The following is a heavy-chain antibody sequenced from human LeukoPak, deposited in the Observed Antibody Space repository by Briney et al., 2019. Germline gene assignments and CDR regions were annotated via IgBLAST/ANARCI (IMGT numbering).Heavy chain of an antibody. CDR3: ARTFSSGWYSPTDY. CDR1: GFTFSSYA. CDR2: ISYDGSNK. D-gene: IGHD6-19*01. J-gene: IGHJ4*02. Sequence: GRSLRLSCAASGFTFSSYAMHWVRQAPGKGLEWVAVISYDGSNKYYADSVKGRFTISRDNSKNTQYLQMNSLRAEDTAVYYCARTFSSGWYSPTDYWGQGTLVTVSS. V-gene: IGHV3-30-3*01.